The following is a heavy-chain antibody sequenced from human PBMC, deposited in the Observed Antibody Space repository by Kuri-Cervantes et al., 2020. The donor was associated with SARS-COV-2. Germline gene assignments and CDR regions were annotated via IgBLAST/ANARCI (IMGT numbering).Heavy chain of an antibody. V-gene: IGHV3-30-3*01. CDR1: GFTFSSYA. D-gene: IGHD3-22*01. CDR2: ISYDGSNK. CDR3: ARDYDSSGYYGGYFDY. J-gene: IGHJ4*02. Sequence: GGSLRLSCAASGFTFSSYAMHWVRQAPGKGLEWVAVISYDGSNKYYADSVKGRFTISRDNSKNTLYLQMNSLRAEDTAVYYCARDYDSSGYYGGYFDYWGQGTLVTVSS.